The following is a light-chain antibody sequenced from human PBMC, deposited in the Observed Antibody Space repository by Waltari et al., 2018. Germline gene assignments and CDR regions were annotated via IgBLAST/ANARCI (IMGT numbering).Light chain of an antibody. V-gene: IGLV2-11*01. CDR1: TSDVGGYNY. Sequence: SALTQPRSVSGSPGQSVTISCTRTTSDVGGYNYVSWYQHHPGKAPKLMIFDVTQRPSGVPDRFSGSKSANTASLTISGLQAEDEADYYCCSFAGTYTWVFGGGTKVTVL. CDR3: CSFAGTYTWV. J-gene: IGLJ3*02. CDR2: DVT.